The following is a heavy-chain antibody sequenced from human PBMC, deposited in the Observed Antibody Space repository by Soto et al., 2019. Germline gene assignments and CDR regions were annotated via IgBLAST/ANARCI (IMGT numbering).Heavy chain of an antibody. D-gene: IGHD4-17*01. CDR2: INPAGGTT. V-gene: IGHV1-46*01. CDR1: GYSFTSTY. J-gene: IGHJ1*01. CDR3: ALKGVTYDDN. Sequence: QVQLVQSGAEVKKPGASVRISCRASGYSFTSTYVHWVRQAPGQGPEWMGIINPAGGTTYYAQKFQGRLTTTTDTSTDTVFMDLNALTSEDTAVYFCALKGVTYDDNWGQGTLLTVSS.